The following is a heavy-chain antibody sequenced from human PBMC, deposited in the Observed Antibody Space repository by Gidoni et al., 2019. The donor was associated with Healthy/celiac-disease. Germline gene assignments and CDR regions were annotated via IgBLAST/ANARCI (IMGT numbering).Heavy chain of an antibody. CDR1: GFTFSSYA. D-gene: IGHD4-17*01. J-gene: IGHJ4*02. V-gene: IGHV3-23*01. CDR2: ISGSGGST. CDR3: ARGLYGDYVVTY. Sequence: EVQLLESGGCLVQPGGSLRLSCAASGFTFSSYAMSWVRQAPGKGLEWVSAISGSGGSTYYADSVKGRFTISRDNSKNTLYLQMNSLRAEDTAVYYCARGLYGDYVVTYWGQGTLVTVSS.